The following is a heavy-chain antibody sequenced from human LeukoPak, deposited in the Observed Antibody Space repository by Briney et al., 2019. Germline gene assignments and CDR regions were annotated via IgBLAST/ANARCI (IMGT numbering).Heavy chain of an antibody. D-gene: IGHD6-13*01. J-gene: IGHJ4*02. CDR2: IYYSGST. Sequence: SGTLSLTCTVSGGSISSGGYYWSWIRQHPGKGLEWIGYIYYSGSTYYNPSLKSRVTISVDTSKNQFSLKLSSVTAADTAVYYCARDRRDSSSWTFDYWGQGTLVTVSS. CDR3: ARDRRDSSSWTFDY. V-gene: IGHV4-31*03. CDR1: GGSISSGGYY.